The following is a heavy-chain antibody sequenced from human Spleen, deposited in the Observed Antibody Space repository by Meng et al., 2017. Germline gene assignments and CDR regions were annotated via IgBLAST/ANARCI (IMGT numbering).Heavy chain of an antibody. D-gene: IGHD6-19*01. V-gene: IGHV3-74*01. CDR2: INSDGSST. Sequence: GESLKISCAASGFTFSSYWMHWVRQAPGKGLVWVSRINSDGSSTSYADSVKGRFTISRDNAKNTLYLQMNSLRPEDTALYYCAKDRLSLDGSGSASDYWGQGTLVTVSS. CDR3: AKDRLSLDGSGSASDY. CDR1: GFTFSSYW. J-gene: IGHJ4*02.